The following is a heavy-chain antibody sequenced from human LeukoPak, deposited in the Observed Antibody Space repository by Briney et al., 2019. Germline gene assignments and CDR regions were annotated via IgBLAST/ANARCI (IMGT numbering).Heavy chain of an antibody. D-gene: IGHD6-13*01. CDR2: INHSGIT. V-gene: IGHV4-39*07. J-gene: IGHJ6*04. CDR1: GGSISSSSYY. Sequence: SETLSLTCTVSGGSISSSSYYWGWIRQTPGKGLEWIGEINHSGITDYNPSLRSRVTISVDKSKNQFSLKLSSVTAADTAVYYCACSWQTLDVWGKGTTVTVSS. CDR3: ACSWQTLDV.